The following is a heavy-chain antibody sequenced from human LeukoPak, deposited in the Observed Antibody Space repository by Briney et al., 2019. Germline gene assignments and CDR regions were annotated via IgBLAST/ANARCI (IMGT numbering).Heavy chain of an antibody. D-gene: IGHD3-9*01. J-gene: IGHJ4*02. CDR2: VNHSGST. Sequence: PSETLSLTCAVYGGSFSGFYWTWIRQPPGKGLEWIGEVNHSGSTNYNPSLMSRVTMSVDTSKNQFSLKLSSVTAADTAVYYCVRDTGYCTFWGQGTLVTVSS. V-gene: IGHV4-34*01. CDR3: VRDTGYCTF. CDR1: GGSFSGFY.